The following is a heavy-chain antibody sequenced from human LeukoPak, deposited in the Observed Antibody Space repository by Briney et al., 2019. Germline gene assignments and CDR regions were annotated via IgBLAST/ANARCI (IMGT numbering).Heavy chain of an antibody. J-gene: IGHJ4*02. CDR1: GFTVSSNY. CDR3: ARGLTSQGLPFYFHF. CDR2: IYSGGTT. V-gene: IGHV3-66*01. Sequence: GGSLRLSCAASGFTVSSNYMSWVRQAPGKGLEWVSLIYSGGTTYYADSVRGRFTISRDNSRNTLYLQMNSLGAEDTAIYYCARGLTSQGLPFYFHFWGQGTLVTVSS. D-gene: IGHD6-19*01.